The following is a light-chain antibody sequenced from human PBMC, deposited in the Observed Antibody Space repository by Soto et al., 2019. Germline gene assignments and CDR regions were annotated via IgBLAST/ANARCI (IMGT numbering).Light chain of an antibody. CDR1: KLGDKY. J-gene: IGLJ1*01. CDR2: QDS. CDR3: QAWDSSTVGYV. V-gene: IGLV3-1*01. Sequence: SYELTQPPSVSVSPGQTASITCSGDKLGDKYACWYQQKPGQSPVLVIYQDSKWPSGIPERFSGSNSGNTATLTISGTQAMDEADYYCQAWDSSTVGYVFGTGTKLTVL.